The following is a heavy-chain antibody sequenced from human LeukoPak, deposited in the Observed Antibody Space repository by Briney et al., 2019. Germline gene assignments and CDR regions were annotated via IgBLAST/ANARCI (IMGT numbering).Heavy chain of an antibody. Sequence: LGASVKVSCKASGYTFTGYYLHWVRQAPGQGLEWMGWIHPNSGGTNYAQKFQGRVTMTRDTSISTAYLDLSRLRSDDTAVYYCARVVVRDANNYKDYWGQGTLVTVSS. J-gene: IGHJ4*02. CDR3: ARVVVRDANNYKDY. D-gene: IGHD5-24*01. CDR2: IHPNSGGT. V-gene: IGHV1-2*02. CDR1: GYTFTGYY.